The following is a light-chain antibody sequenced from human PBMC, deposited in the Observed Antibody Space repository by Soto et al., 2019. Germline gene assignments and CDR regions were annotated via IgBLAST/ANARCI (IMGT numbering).Light chain of an antibody. Sequence: DIQMTQSPSSLSAFVGDRVNITCRTSQHIAIYFNWYQQKPGKAPNLLIYAATSLHSGVSSRFRGSGSGTDFTLTVSSLQPEDCATYYCQQTYYTPSTFGQGT. J-gene: IGKJ2*01. CDR3: QQTYYTPST. CDR2: AAT. CDR1: QHIAIY. V-gene: IGKV1-39*01.